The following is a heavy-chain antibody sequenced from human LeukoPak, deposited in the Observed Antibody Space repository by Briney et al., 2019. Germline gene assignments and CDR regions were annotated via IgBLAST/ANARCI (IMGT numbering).Heavy chain of an antibody. J-gene: IGHJ3*02. V-gene: IGHV4-59*04. Sequence: SETLSLTCTVSGGSISSYYWSWIRQPPGKGLEWIGSIYHSGSTYYNPSLKSRVSISVDTSKNQFSLKLSSVTAADTAVYYCARFNGVNIVVVVAATPRDAFDIWGQGTMVTVSS. CDR2: IYHSGST. CDR3: ARFNGVNIVVVVAATPRDAFDI. CDR1: GGSISSYY. D-gene: IGHD2-15*01.